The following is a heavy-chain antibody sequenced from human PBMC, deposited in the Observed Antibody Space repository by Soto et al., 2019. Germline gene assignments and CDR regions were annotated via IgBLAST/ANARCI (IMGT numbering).Heavy chain of an antibody. V-gene: IGHV4-31*03. CDR3: ALRLGDPGRLYFDY. J-gene: IGHJ4*02. CDR2: IYYSGST. Sequence: SETLTLTCTVSGGSISSGGYYCSWIRQHPGKGLEWIGYIYYSGSTYYNPSLKSRVSISVDTSKNQFSLKLSSVTAADTAVYYCALRLGDPGRLYFDYWGQGTLVTVSS. CDR1: GGSISSGGYY. D-gene: IGHD3-16*01.